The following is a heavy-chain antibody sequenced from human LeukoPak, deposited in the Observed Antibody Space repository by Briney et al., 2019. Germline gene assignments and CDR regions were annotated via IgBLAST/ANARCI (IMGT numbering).Heavy chain of an antibody. Sequence: PGGSLRLSCAASGFTFSSYRMSWVRQAPGKGLEWVANIKQDGSEKYYVDSVKGRFTISRDNAKNSLYLQMNSLRAEDTAVYYCARDGPLNYYYYGMDVWGQGATVTVSS. V-gene: IGHV3-7*01. CDR1: GFTFSSYR. CDR3: ARDGPLNYYYYGMDV. J-gene: IGHJ6*02. CDR2: IKQDGSEK.